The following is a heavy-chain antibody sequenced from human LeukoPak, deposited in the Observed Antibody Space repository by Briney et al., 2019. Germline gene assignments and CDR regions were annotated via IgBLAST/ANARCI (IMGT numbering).Heavy chain of an antibody. D-gene: IGHD1-26*01. CDR3: AKTPAGGFDY. Sequence: GGSLRLSCAASGFTFSSYAISWVRQAPGKGLEWVSAISGSGGSTYYADSVKGRFTISRDNSKNTLYLRMNSLRAEDTAVYYCAKTPAGGFDYWGQGTLVTVSS. V-gene: IGHV3-23*01. CDR2: ISGSGGST. J-gene: IGHJ4*02. CDR1: GFTFSSYA.